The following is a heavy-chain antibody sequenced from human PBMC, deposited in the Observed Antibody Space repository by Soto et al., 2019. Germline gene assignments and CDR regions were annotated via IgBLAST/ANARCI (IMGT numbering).Heavy chain of an antibody. CDR3: ARGAGAAGTGVTYNWFDP. V-gene: IGHV4-31*03. J-gene: IGHJ5*02. D-gene: IGHD6-13*01. CDR1: GGSISSGGYY. CDR2: IYYSGST. Sequence: PSETLSLTCTVSGGSISSGGYYWSWIRQHPGKGLEWIGYIYYSGSTYYNPSLKSRVTISVDTSKNQFSLKLSSVTAADTAVYYCARGAGAAGTGVTYNWFDPWGQGTLVTVSS.